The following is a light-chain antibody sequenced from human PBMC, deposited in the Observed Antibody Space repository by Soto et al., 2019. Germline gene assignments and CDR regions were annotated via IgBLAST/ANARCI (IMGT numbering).Light chain of an antibody. CDR1: GSNVGTYS. V-gene: IGLV1-51*01. Sequence: QSVLTQPPSVSAAPGQKVTISCSGSGSNVGTYSVSWYQHLPGTAPKLLIYDSTTRPSGIPDRFSGSKSGTSATLGITGLQNGDEAEYYCGVWDRSLTTYVFGPGTKLTVL. J-gene: IGLJ1*01. CDR2: DST. CDR3: GVWDRSLTTYV.